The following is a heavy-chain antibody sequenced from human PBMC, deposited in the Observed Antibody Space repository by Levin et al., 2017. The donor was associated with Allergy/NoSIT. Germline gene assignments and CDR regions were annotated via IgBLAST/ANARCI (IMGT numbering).Heavy chain of an antibody. J-gene: IGHJ1*01. V-gene: IGHV3-23*01. Sequence: GESLKISCAASGFTFSSYAMSWVRQAPGKGLEWVSAISGSGGSTYYADSVKGRFTISRDNSKNTLYLQMNSLRAEDTAVYYCAKDPTLAGRHPEYFQHWGQGTLVTVSS. CDR1: GFTFSSYA. D-gene: IGHD1-14*01. CDR3: AKDPTLAGRHPEYFQH. CDR2: ISGSGGST.